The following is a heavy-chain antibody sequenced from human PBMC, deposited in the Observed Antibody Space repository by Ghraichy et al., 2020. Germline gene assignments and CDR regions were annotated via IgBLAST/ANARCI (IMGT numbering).Heavy chain of an antibody. D-gene: IGHD4-11*01. Sequence: SETLSLTCAVYGGSFSGYYWSWIRQPPGKGLEWIGEINHSGSTTYNPSLKSRVTISVDTSKNQFSLKLSSVTAADTAVYYCASRTEHDYSPYWGQGTLVTVSS. CDR3: ASRTEHDYSPY. CDR1: GGSFSGYY. V-gene: IGHV4-34*01. CDR2: INHSGST. J-gene: IGHJ4*02.